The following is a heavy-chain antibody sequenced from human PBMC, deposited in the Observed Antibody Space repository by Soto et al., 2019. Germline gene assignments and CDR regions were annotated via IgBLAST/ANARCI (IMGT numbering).Heavy chain of an antibody. CDR2: IYYSGST. D-gene: IGHD2-2*02. V-gene: IGHV4-39*01. CDR1: GGSIISSSYY. CDR3: ARHLSYGISTSCYSDYGMDV. J-gene: IGHJ6*02. Sequence: QLQLQESGPGLVKPSETLSLSCTVSGGSIISSSYYWGWIRQPPGKGLEWIGSIYYSGSTYYNPSLKSRVTISVDTSKNQFSLKLSSVTAADTAVYYCARHLSYGISTSCYSDYGMDVWGQGTTVTVSS.